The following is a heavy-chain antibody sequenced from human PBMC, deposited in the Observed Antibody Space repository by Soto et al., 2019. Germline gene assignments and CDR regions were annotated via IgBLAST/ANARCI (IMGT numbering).Heavy chain of an antibody. J-gene: IGHJ3*01. CDR1: GGSVSSGSYY. Sequence: SETLSLTCTVSGGSVSSGSYYWSWIRQPPGKGLEWIGYIYYSGSTNYNPSLKSRVTISVDTSKSQFSLKLSSVTAADTAVYYCARARYYGSGSPVWGQGTMVTVSS. CDR3: ARARYYGSGSPV. D-gene: IGHD3-10*01. CDR2: IYYSGST. V-gene: IGHV4-61*01.